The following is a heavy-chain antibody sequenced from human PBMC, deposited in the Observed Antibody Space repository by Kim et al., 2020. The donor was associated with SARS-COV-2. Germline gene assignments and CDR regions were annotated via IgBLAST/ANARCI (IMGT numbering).Heavy chain of an antibody. Sequence: SVKVSCKASGRTFSSYAISWVRQAPGQGLEWMGGIIPIFGTANYAQKFQGRVTITADESTSTAYMELSSLRSEDTAVYYCAREPHHYYDSRRYGMDVWGQGTTVTVSS. CDR3: AREPHHYYDSRRYGMDV. D-gene: IGHD3-22*01. CDR1: GRTFSSYA. V-gene: IGHV1-69*13. J-gene: IGHJ6*02. CDR2: IIPIFGTA.